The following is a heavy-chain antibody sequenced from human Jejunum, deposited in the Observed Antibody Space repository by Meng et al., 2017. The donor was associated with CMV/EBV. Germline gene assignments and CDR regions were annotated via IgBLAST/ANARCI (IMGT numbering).Heavy chain of an antibody. D-gene: IGHD3-3*01. J-gene: IGHJ5*02. Sequence: SISSSSYCWGWIRQPPGKGLEWIGSIYYSGSTYYNPSLKSRVTISVDTSKNQFSLKLSSVTAADTAVYYCARPHGDFWVHGGWFDPWGQGTLVTVPS. CDR1: SISSSSYC. CDR3: ARPHGDFWVHGGWFDP. CDR2: IYYSGST. V-gene: IGHV4-39*01.